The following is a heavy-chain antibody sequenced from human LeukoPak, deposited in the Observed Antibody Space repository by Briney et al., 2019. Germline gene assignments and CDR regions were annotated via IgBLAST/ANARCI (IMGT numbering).Heavy chain of an antibody. J-gene: IGHJ6*03. V-gene: IGHV3-74*01. CDR2: TNTHGTSA. Sequence: PGVSLRLSCAASGFTFNNYWMHWVRQAPGKGLVWVARTNTHGTSANYADSVKGRFIISRGNANNTLYLQMNGLRDEDTGVYYALAGYYYYYMDVWGKGTTVTVSS. D-gene: IGHD6-13*01. CDR1: GFTFNNYW. CDR3: LAGYYYYYMDV.